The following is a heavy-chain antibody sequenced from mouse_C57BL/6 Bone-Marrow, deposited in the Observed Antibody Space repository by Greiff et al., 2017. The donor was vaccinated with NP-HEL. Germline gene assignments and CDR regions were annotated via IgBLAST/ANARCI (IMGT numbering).Heavy chain of an antibody. V-gene: IGHV1-22*01. CDR1: GYTFTDYN. CDR2: INPNNGGT. Sequence: EVQLQQSGPELVKPGASVKMSCKASGYTFTDYNMHWVKQSHGKSLEWIGYINPNNGGTSYNQKFKGKATLTVNKSSSTAYMELRSLTSEDSAVYYCARYPHYYGSRNYYAMDYWGQGTSVTVSS. J-gene: IGHJ4*01. CDR3: ARYPHYYGSRNYYAMDY. D-gene: IGHD1-1*01.